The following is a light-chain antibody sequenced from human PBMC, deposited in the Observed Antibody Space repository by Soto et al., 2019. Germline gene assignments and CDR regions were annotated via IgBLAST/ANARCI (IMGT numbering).Light chain of an antibody. CDR2: EVS. J-gene: IGLJ3*02. V-gene: IGLV2-14*01. CDR3: TSYTSSSTHGV. Sequence: QSALTQPASVSGSPGQSITISCTGTSSDVGGSNHVSWYQQHPGKAPKLIIYEVSNRPSGVSNRFSGSKSGNTASLTISGLQAEDEADYYCTSYTSSSTHGVFGGGTKLTVL. CDR1: SSDVGGSNH.